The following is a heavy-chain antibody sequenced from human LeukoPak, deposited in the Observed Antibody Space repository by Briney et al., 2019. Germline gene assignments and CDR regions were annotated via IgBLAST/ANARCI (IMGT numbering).Heavy chain of an antibody. CDR1: GLTSSSNA. D-gene: IGHD3-22*01. J-gene: IGHJ4*02. V-gene: IGHV3-23*01. CDR3: AKVPYDSSGYYYFDY. CDR2: ISGGGGST. Sequence: PGGSLRLYCAASGLTSSSNAMSWVRQAPGKGLQWVATISGGGGSTYYADSVKGRFTISRDNSKNTLYLHMNSLRAEDTAVYYCAKVPYDSSGYYYFDYWGQGTLVTVSS.